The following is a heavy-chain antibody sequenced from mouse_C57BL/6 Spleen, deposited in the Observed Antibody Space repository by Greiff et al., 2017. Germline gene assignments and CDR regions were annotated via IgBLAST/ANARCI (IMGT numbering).Heavy chain of an antibody. CDR1: GYTFTDYE. J-gene: IGHJ2*01. CDR3: TRRAVVAGGDY. Sequence: QVQLKQSGAELVRPGASVTLSCKASGYTFTDYEMHWVKQTPVHGLEWIGAIDPETGGTAYNQKFKGKAILTADKSSSTAYMELRSLTSEDSAVYYCTRRAVVAGGDYWGQGTTLTVSS. V-gene: IGHV1-15*01. D-gene: IGHD1-1*01. CDR2: IDPETGGT.